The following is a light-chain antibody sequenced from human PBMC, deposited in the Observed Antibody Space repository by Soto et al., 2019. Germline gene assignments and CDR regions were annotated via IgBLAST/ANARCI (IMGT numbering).Light chain of an antibody. Sequence: QLVLTQPASVSGSPGQSITISCTGTRSDVGGFNYVSWYQQHPGKAPKLMIYEVSNRPSGVSDRFSGSKSASTASLTISGLQAEDEADYYCCSYTSDTTWVFGGGTKLTVL. V-gene: IGLV2-14*03. CDR2: EVS. CDR1: RSDVGGFNY. CDR3: CSYTSDTTWV. J-gene: IGLJ3*02.